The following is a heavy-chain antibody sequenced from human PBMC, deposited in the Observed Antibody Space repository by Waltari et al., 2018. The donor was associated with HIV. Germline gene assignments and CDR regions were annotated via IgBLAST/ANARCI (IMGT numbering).Heavy chain of an antibody. CDR3: ARVGYGDYRGFDY. D-gene: IGHD4-17*01. J-gene: IGHJ4*02. Sequence: QVQLVESGGGVVQPGRSLRLSCAASGFTFSSYGMHWVRQAPGKGLEWVAVIWYDGSNKYYADSVKGRFTISRDNSKNTLYLQMNSLRAEDTAVYYCARVGYGDYRGFDYWGQGTLVTVSS. V-gene: IGHV3-33*01. CDR1: GFTFSSYG. CDR2: IWYDGSNK.